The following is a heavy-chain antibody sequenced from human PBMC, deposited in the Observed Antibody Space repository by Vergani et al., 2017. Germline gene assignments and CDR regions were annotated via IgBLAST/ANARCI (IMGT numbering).Heavy chain of an antibody. CDR3: ARYGCSSTSCYAHYYYYMDV. Sequence: EVQLLESGGGLVQPGGSLRLSCAASGFTFSSYAMSWVRQAPGKGLEWVSAISGSGGSTYYADSVKGRFTISRDNSKNTLYLQMNSLRAEDTAVYYCARYGCSSTSCYAHYYYYMDVWGKGTTVTVSS. CDR1: GFTFSSYA. J-gene: IGHJ6*03. D-gene: IGHD2-2*01. CDR2: ISGSGGST. V-gene: IGHV3-23*01.